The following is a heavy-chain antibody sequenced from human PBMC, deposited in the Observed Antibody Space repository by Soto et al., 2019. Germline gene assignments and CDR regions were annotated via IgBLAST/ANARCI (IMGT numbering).Heavy chain of an antibody. V-gene: IGHV4-31*03. Sequence: QVQLQESGPGLVKPSQTLSLTCTVSGDSISSGNYYWNWIRQHPGKGLEWIGYIYNSGTIRYNPSLSLKSRVSISGETSKNQYCLNLISVTAADTAVYYCARDRGFGMDVWGQGTTVTVSS. J-gene: IGHJ6*02. CDR1: GDSISSGNYY. CDR3: ARDRGFGMDV. CDR2: IYNSGTI.